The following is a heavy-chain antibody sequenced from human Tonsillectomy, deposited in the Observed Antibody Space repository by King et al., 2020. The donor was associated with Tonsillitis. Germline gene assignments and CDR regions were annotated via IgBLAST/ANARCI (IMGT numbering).Heavy chain of an antibody. D-gene: IGHD3-22*01. V-gene: IGHV1-18*01. CDR2: ISTFNANT. CDR1: GYIFTTFG. CDR3: AADTYYYQSSGYSRCNY. J-gene: IGHJ4*02. Sequence: QLVPSGAEVKKPGASVMVSCRASGYIFTTFGITWVRRAPGQGLEWMGWISTFNANTNYAQKFQGRVTMTTDTSTSTAYMELRSLQSDDTAVYYCAADTYYYQSSGYSRCNYWGQGTLVTVSS.